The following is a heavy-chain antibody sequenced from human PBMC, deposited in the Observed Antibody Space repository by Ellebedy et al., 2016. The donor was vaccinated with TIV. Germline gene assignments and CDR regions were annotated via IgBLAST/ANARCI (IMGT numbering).Heavy chain of an antibody. Sequence: PGGSLRLSCVASGFTFDDYALHWVRQAPGKGPEWVSGISWNSGTIGYGASVQGRFTISRDNARNSLYLQMDSLRPEDTALYYCTRGGGSGFYWEYYFDHWGLGTLVTVSS. J-gene: IGHJ4*02. CDR3: TRGGGSGFYWEYYFDH. D-gene: IGHD3-10*01. V-gene: IGHV3-9*01. CDR1: GFTFDDYA. CDR2: ISWNSGTI.